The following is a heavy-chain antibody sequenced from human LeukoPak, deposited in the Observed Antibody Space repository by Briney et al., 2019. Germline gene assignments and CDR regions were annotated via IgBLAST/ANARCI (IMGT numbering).Heavy chain of an antibody. Sequence: ASVTVFCKASGYTFTSYGISWVRQAPGQGLEWMGWISAYNGNTNYAQKLQGRVTMTTDTSTSTAYMELRSLRSDDTAVYYCARDPGYCSSTSCYLSYWGQGTLVTVSS. CDR2: ISAYNGNT. CDR3: ARDPGYCSSTSCYLSY. J-gene: IGHJ4*02. CDR1: GYTFTSYG. V-gene: IGHV1-18*01. D-gene: IGHD2-2*01.